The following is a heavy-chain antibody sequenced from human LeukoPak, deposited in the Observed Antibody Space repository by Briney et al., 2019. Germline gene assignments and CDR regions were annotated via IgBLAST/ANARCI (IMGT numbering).Heavy chain of an antibody. CDR2: INPSGGTT. Sequence: GASVKVSCKASGYIFTSYSMHWVRRAPGQGLEWMGIINPSGGTTNYAQKFQGRVTMTRDTSTSTVYMDLSSLRSEDTAVYYCARDPEVGVGEYCWGQGTLVTVSS. D-gene: IGHD3-10*01. CDR1: GYIFTSYS. CDR3: ARDPEVGVGEYC. J-gene: IGHJ4*02. V-gene: IGHV1-46*01.